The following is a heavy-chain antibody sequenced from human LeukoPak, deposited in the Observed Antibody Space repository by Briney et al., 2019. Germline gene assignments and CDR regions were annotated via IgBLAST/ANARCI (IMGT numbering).Heavy chain of an antibody. D-gene: IGHD6-13*01. J-gene: IGHJ4*01. V-gene: IGHV3-7*01. CDR3: ARDGSAAGLYFDL. Sequence: GGSLRLSCAVSGFTFTDYWMNWVRQSPGKGLEWVASIRQDGGEKSYVDSVKGRFTISRDNTKSSLYLQINSLRAEDTAVYYCARDGSAAGLYFDLWGQGTLVTVSS. CDR2: IRQDGGEK. CDR1: GFTFTDYW.